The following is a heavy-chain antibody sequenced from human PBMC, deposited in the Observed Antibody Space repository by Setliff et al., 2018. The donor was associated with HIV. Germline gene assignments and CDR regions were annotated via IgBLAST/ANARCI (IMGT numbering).Heavy chain of an antibody. J-gene: IGHJ3*02. V-gene: IGHV4-39*07. D-gene: IGHD5-12*01. CDR2: IFYSGTT. CDR1: GDPISTNSYF. Sequence: SETLSLTCSVSGDPISTNSYFWGWVRQPPGKGLEWIGSIFYSGTTYYNPSLKSRVTMSVDTSKNQFSLRLNSVTAADTALYYCARALRDGSTDAFDIWGQGTMVTVSS. CDR3: ARALRDGSTDAFDI.